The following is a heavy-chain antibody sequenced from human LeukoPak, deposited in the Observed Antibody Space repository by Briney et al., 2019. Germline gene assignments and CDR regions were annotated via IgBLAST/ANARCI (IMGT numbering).Heavy chain of an antibody. D-gene: IGHD4-17*01. CDR3: ARAAAVTTTSYYYYAMNV. CDR2: INPNSGGT. Sequence: ASVKVSCKASGYTFSGYYMHWVRQAPGQGLEWMGWINPNSGGTNYARKFQGRVTMTRDTSISTAYMELSRLRSDDTAVYYCARAAAVTTTSYYYYAMNVWGQGTTVTVSS. J-gene: IGHJ6*02. CDR1: GYTFSGYY. V-gene: IGHV1-2*02.